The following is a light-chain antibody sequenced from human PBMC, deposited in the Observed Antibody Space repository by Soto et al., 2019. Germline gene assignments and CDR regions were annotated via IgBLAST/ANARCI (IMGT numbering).Light chain of an antibody. Sequence: EIVLTQSPGTLSLSPGERATLSCRASQSVGTRLAWYQHKPGQAPRLLIYYTSNRATGIPARFSGSGSGTDFTLTISRLEPEDFAVYYCQQYGSSPRTFGQGTKVDIK. CDR2: YTS. CDR3: QQYGSSPRT. CDR1: QSVGTR. J-gene: IGKJ1*01. V-gene: IGKV3-20*01.